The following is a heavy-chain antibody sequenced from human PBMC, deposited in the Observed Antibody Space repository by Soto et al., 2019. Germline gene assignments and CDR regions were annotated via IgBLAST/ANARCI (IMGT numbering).Heavy chain of an antibody. CDR1: GYTFTGYY. J-gene: IGHJ6*02. Sequence: ASVKVSCKASGYTFTGYYMHWVRQAPGQGLEWMGWINPNSGGTNYAQKFQGWVTTTRDTSISTAYMELSRLRSDDTAVYYCARDRGRGPHDTVSGYGMDVWGQGTTVTVSS. V-gene: IGHV1-2*04. D-gene: IGHD5-18*01. CDR2: INPNSGGT. CDR3: ARDRGRGPHDTVSGYGMDV.